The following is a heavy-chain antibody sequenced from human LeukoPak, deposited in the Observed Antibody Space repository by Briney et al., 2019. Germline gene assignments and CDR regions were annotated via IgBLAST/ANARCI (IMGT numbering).Heavy chain of an antibody. Sequence: PGGSLRLSGAASGFTFDDYGMTWGRQAPGKGREWVSGIIRNGVSAGYAYCVKGRFTITRDNAKNPLYLQMKTLRPEDTALYYCVRSITIFGVWGQGTLVTVSS. CDR3: VRSITIFGV. CDR1: GFTFDDYG. CDR2: IIRNGVSA. J-gene: IGHJ4*02. V-gene: IGHV3-20*04. D-gene: IGHD3-3*01.